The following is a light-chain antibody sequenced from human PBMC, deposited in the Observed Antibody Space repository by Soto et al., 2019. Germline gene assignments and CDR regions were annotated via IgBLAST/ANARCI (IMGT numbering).Light chain of an antibody. J-gene: IGKJ1*01. CDR3: QQGGSPRT. CDR1: QSVHSNY. CDR2: DVS. Sequence: EIVLTQSPGTPFLSPGERATLSCRASQSVHSNYLVWYQQKPGQAPRLLLYDVSNRATGSPDRSSGSGSGTDFPLTISRLGRGGFTRYFCQQGGSPRTFGRGT. V-gene: IGKV3-20*01.